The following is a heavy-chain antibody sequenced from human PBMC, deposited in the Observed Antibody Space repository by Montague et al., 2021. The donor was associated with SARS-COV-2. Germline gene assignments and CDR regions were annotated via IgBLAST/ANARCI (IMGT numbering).Heavy chain of an antibody. Sequence: SKTLSLTCAVSGGSFSGYYWSWIRQPPGKGLEWIGEINHSGSTNXNPSLKSRVTISVDTSKNQLSLKLSSVTAADAAMYYCARSGEGGTSWPFDYWGQGTLVTVSS. CDR2: INHSGST. CDR1: GGSFSGYY. D-gene: IGHD6-13*01. V-gene: IGHV4-34*01. J-gene: IGHJ4*02. CDR3: ARSGEGGTSWPFDY.